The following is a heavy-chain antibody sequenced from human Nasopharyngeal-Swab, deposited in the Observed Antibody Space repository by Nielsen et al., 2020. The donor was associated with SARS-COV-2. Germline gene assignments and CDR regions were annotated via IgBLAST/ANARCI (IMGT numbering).Heavy chain of an antibody. CDR1: GYSFTSYW. Sequence: GESLKISCKGSGYSFTSYWIGWVRQVPGKGLEWMGIIYPGDSDTRYSPSFQGQVTISADKSISTAYLQWSSLKASDTAMYYCARRRYYDSSGYYHKSAFDIWGQGTMVTVSS. D-gene: IGHD3-22*01. J-gene: IGHJ3*02. V-gene: IGHV5-51*01. CDR2: IYPGDSDT. CDR3: ARRRYYDSSGYYHKSAFDI.